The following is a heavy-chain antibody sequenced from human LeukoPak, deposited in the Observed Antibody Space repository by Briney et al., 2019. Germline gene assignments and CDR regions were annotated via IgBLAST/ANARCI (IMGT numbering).Heavy chain of an antibody. Sequence: PSETLSLTCTVSGASISNDYWNWIRQSPEKGLEWIGYVSSRGATNYHPSLRSRVTISGDTSKNQFSLRLTSVSAADTAMYFCARDEGNYYGMAFDFWGQGILVTVSS. CDR3: ARDEGNYYGMAFDF. CDR2: VSSRGAT. CDR1: GASISNDY. D-gene: IGHD3-10*01. V-gene: IGHV4-59*01. J-gene: IGHJ4*02.